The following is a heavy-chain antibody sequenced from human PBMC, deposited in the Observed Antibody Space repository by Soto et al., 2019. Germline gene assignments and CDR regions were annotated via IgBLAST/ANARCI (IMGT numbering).Heavy chain of an antibody. J-gene: IGHJ4*02. D-gene: IGHD3-16*01. Sequence: EVQLVESGGGLVQPGGSLRLSCAASGFTFSTYWMSWVRQTPGKGLEWVANINEDGSERYYVDSVKGRFTISRDNAKNSLYLQMNSLRAEDTAVYYFARVCFLDYWGQGTLVTVSS. CDR2: INEDGSER. V-gene: IGHV3-7*05. CDR1: GFTFSTYW. CDR3: ARVCFLDY.